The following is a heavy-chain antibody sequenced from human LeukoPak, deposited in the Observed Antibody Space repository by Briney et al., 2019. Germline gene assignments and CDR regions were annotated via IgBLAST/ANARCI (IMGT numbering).Heavy chain of an antibody. J-gene: IGHJ4*02. V-gene: IGHV4-39*01. D-gene: IGHD6-19*01. CDR1: GGSISSSSYY. CDR3: ARIAVAGQRTFDY. Sequence: SETLSHTCTVSGGSISSSSYYWGWIRQPPGKGLEWIGTIYYSGSTYYNPSLKSRVTISVDTSKNQFSLKLSSVTATDTAVYYCARIAVAGQRTFDYWGQGTLVTVSS. CDR2: IYYSGST.